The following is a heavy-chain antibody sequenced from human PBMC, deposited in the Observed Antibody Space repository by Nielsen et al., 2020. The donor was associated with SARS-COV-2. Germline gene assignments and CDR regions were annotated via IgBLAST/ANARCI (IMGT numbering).Heavy chain of an antibody. CDR2: IYYSGST. Sequence: SETLSLTCTVSGGSISSGGYYWSWIRQHPGKGLEWIGYIYYSGSTYYNPPLKSRVTISVDTSKNQFSLKLSSVTAADTAVYYCARAPTIFGVVITSFDYWGQGTLVTVSS. CDR3: ARAPTIFGVVITSFDY. J-gene: IGHJ4*02. CDR1: GGSISSGGYY. V-gene: IGHV4-31*03. D-gene: IGHD3-3*01.